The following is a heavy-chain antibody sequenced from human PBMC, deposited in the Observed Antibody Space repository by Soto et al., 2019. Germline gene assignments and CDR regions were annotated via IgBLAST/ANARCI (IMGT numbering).Heavy chain of an antibody. CDR3: ARGPGLYNWNSGHYYGMDV. J-gene: IGHJ6*02. CDR1: GGSVSSGSYY. V-gene: IGHV4-61*01. Sequence: QVQLQESGPGLVKPSETLSLTCTVSGGSVSSGSYYWSWIRQPPGKGLEWIGYIYYSGSTNYNPSLKSRVTISVDTSKNQFSLKLSSVTAADTAVYYCARGPGLYNWNSGHYYGMDVWGQGTTVTVSS. D-gene: IGHD1-7*01. CDR2: IYYSGST.